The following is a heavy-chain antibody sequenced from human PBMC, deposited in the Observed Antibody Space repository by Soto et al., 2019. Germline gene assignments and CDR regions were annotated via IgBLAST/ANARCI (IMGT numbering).Heavy chain of an antibody. CDR2: IYSGGST. D-gene: IGHD3-16*01. CDR3: AREYYDYIWGSPDKAFDY. J-gene: IGHJ4*02. CDR1: GFTVSSNY. V-gene: IGHV3-66*01. Sequence: EVQLVESGGGLVQPGGSLRLSCAASGFTVSSNYMSWVRQAPGKGLEWVSVIYSGGSTYYADSVKGRLTISRDNSKNTLYLQMNSLRAEDTAVYYCAREYYDYIWGSPDKAFDYWGQVTLVTVSS.